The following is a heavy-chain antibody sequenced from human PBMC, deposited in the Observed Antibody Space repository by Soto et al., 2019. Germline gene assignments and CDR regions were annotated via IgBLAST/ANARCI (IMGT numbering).Heavy chain of an antibody. J-gene: IGHJ4*02. D-gene: IGHD3-3*01. CDR1: GYTFSNYG. Sequence: QVKLVQSGAEVKKPGASVKVSCKACGYTFSNYGISWVRQAPGQGLEWMGWISAYNDNTNIAQKFQGRVTLTTDTSTTTTYMELWSLRADDTAVYYCARAGRVDFWSGYYRNFDYWGQGTLVTVSS. V-gene: IGHV1-18*04. CDR3: ARAGRVDFWSGYYRNFDY. CDR2: ISAYNDNT.